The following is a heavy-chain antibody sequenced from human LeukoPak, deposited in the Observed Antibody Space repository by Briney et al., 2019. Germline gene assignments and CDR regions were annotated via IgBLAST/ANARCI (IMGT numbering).Heavy chain of an antibody. D-gene: IGHD3-3*01. Sequence: PGGSLRLSCAASGFTFSSYGMHWVRQAPDKGLEWVAFIWYDGGEIYYADSVKGRFTISRDNSKNTLYLQMNSLRPEDTAVYYCARESGRSGSYDNWGQGTLVTVSS. CDR2: IWYDGGEI. V-gene: IGHV3-33*08. J-gene: IGHJ4*02. CDR3: ARESGRSGSYDN. CDR1: GFTFSSYG.